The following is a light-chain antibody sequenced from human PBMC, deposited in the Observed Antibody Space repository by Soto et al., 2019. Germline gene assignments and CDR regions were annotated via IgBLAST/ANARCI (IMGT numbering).Light chain of an antibody. CDR1: QSVSNNY. CDR2: AAS. Sequence: EIVLTQSPGTLSLSTGERATLSCRASQSVSNNYLAWYQQKPGQAPRLLIYAASTRATGIPARFSGSGSGTDFTLTISRLEPEDFAVYYCQQYGSSGTFGQGTKVDIK. CDR3: QQYGSSGT. J-gene: IGKJ1*01. V-gene: IGKV3-20*01.